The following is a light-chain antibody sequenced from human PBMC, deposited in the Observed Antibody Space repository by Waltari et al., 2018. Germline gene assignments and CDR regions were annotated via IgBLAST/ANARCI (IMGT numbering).Light chain of an antibody. V-gene: IGLV1-44*01. CDR2: TDN. CDR3: ATWDDSLNAWV. CDR1: SSNIARNA. J-gene: IGLJ3*02. Sequence: QSVLPQPPSASGTPGRRVTISCSGRSSNIARNAKTWYQQLPETAPKLLIYTDNLRPSGVPDRFSGSKSGTSASLAISGLQSEDEADYHCATWDDSLNAWVFGGGTKVTVL.